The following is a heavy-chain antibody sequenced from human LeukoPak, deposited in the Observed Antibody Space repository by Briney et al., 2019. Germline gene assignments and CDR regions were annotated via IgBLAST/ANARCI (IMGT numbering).Heavy chain of an antibody. V-gene: IGHV4-34*01. CDR2: INHSGST. CDR1: GGSFSGYY. Sequence: SETLSLTCAVYGGSFSGYYWSWIRQPPGKGLEWIGEINHSGSTNYNPSLKSRVTISVDTSKNQFSLKLSSVTAADTAVYYCARRRRDGSPTQDWGQGILVTVSS. J-gene: IGHJ4*02. CDR3: ARRRRDGSPTQD. D-gene: IGHD5-24*01.